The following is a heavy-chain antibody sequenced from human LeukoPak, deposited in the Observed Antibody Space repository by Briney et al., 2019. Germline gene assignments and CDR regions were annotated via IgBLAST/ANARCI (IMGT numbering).Heavy chain of an antibody. CDR2: ISSSSSYI. Sequence: PGGSLRLSCAASGFTFSSYSMNWVRQAPGKGLEWVSSISSSSSYIYYADSVKGRFTISRDNAKNSLYLQMNSLRAEDTAVYYCASSSIAAHDAFDIWGQGTMVTVSS. J-gene: IGHJ3*02. D-gene: IGHD6-6*01. CDR3: ASSSIAAHDAFDI. V-gene: IGHV3-21*01. CDR1: GFTFSSYS.